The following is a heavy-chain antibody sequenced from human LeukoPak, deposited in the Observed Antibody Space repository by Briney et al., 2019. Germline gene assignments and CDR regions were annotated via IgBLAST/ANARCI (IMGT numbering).Heavy chain of an antibody. V-gene: IGHV4-34*01. CDR3: ARGRRNVDIVATILSSSSPYRSSWYFDY. CDR2: INHSGST. D-gene: IGHD5-12*01. J-gene: IGHJ4*02. Sequence: NPSETLSLTCAVYGGYLSDYYWSWIRQPPGKGLEWIGEINHSGSTNYDPSLKSRVTISVDTSKNQFSLKLSSVTAADTAVYYCARGRRNVDIVATILSSSSPYRSSWYFDYWGQGTLVTVSS. CDR1: GGYLSDYY.